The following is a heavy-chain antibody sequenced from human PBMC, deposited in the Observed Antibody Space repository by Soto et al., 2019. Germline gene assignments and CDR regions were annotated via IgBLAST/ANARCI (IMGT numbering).Heavy chain of an antibody. D-gene: IGHD3-9*01. Sequence: GGSLRLSCAASGFTFSSYAMSWVRQPPGKGLEWVSAISGSGGSTYYADSVKGRFTISRDNSKNTLYLQMNSLRAEDTAVYYCAKSGGPHHDILTGYAPYGMDVWGQGTTVTVYS. CDR3: AKSGGPHHDILTGYAPYGMDV. CDR2: ISGSGGST. CDR1: GFTFSSYA. V-gene: IGHV3-23*01. J-gene: IGHJ6*02.